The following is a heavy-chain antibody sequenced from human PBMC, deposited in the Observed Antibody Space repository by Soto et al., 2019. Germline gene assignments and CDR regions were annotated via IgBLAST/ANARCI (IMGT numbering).Heavy chain of an antibody. CDR2: ISGSGGST. D-gene: IGHD1-26*01. J-gene: IGHJ4*02. CDR1: GFTFSSYA. V-gene: IGHV3-23*01. Sequence: EVQLLESGGGLVQPGGSLRLSCAASGFTFSSYAMRWVRQAPGKGLEWVSAISGSGGSTYYADSVKGRFTISRDNSKNTLYLQMTSLRAEDTAVYYCARRGSGSDYDYWGPGTLGTVSS. CDR3: ARRGSGSDYDY.